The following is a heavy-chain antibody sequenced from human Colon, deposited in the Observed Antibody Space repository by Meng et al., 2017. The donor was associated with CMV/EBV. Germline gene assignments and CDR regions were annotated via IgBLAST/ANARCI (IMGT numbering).Heavy chain of an antibody. Sequence: ASVKVSCKASGYTFTSYAMHWVRQAPGQRLEWMGWSNAGNGNTKYSQEFQGRVTMTRDTSRSTAFIELSSLRSEDTAVYFCARGPYGSGSYRFEFWGQGTQVTVSS. CDR1: GYTFTSYA. CDR2: SNAGNGNT. CDR3: ARGPYGSGSYRFEF. D-gene: IGHD3-10*01. V-gene: IGHV1-3*02. J-gene: IGHJ4*02.